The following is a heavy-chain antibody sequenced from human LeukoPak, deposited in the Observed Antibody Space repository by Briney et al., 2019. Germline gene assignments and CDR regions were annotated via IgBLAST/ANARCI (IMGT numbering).Heavy chain of an antibody. J-gene: IGHJ4*02. CDR2: IGHSGRT. D-gene: IGHD3-22*01. Sequence: SETLSLTCAVYGGSFRGNYWTWIRQPPGKGLEWIGEIGHSGRTNYNPSLKSRVTISLDTSKNQFSLKLSSVTAADTAVYFCTTGYDSSPPYWGQGPLVTVSS. V-gene: IGHV4-34*01. CDR3: TTGYDSSPPY. CDR1: GGSFRGNY.